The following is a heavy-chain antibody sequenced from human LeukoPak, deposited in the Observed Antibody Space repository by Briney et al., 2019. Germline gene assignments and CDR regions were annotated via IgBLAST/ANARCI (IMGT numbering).Heavy chain of an antibody. CDR3: AKTGPDFWSLPYY. CDR2: IRYDGSNK. V-gene: IGHV3-30*02. J-gene: IGHJ4*02. D-gene: IGHD3-3*01. CDR1: GFTFSSYG. Sequence: GGSLRLSCAASGFTFSSYGMHWVRQAPGKGLEWVAFIRYDGSNKYYADSVKGRFTISRDNSKNTLYLQMNSLRAEDTAVYYCAKTGPDFWSLPYYWGQGTLVTVSS.